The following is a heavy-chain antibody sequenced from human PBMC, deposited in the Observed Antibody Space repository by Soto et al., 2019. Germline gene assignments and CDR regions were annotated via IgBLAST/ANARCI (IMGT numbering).Heavy chain of an antibody. V-gene: IGHV1-69*06. D-gene: IGHD1-26*01. CDR2: IVVDSNTA. CDR3: ARAIKRWEVNYYFAF. J-gene: IGHJ4*02. Sequence: QVVLLQSGAEVKEPGSSVRVSCQVSGSTFNNFAFSWVRQAPGHGPEWMGGIVVDSNTAEYSQRFQDRVTITADTSTDTLYRELGSLTFEDTAVYYCARAIKRWEVNYYFAFWGQGTLVTVSS. CDR1: GSTFNNFA.